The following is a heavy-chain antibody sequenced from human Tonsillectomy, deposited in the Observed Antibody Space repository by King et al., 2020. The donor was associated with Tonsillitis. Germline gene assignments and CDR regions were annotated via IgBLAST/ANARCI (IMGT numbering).Heavy chain of an antibody. J-gene: IGHJ3*02. CDR1: GVSFSGYY. V-gene: IGHV4-34*01. Sequence: VQLQQWGAGLLKPSETLSLTCAVYGVSFSGYYWSWLRQPPEKGLEWIGEISHSGSTNYNPSLKSRVTISVDTSKNQFSLKLSSVTAADTAVYYCARENYPYAFDIWSQGTMVTVSS. CDR3: ARENYPYAFDI. CDR2: ISHSGST. D-gene: IGHD1-7*01.